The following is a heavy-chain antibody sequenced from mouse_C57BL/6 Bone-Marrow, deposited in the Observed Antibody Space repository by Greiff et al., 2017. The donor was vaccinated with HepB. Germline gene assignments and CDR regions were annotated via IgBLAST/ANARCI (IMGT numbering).Heavy chain of an antibody. Sequence: EVQRVESGGGLVQPKGSLKLSCAASGFSFNTYAMNWVRQAPGKGLEWVARIRSKSNNYATYYADSVKDRFTISRDDSESMLYLQMNNLKTEDTAMYYCVRDYYGSSIDYWGQGTTLTVSS. V-gene: IGHV10-1*01. CDR1: GFSFNTYA. CDR3: VRDYYGSSIDY. J-gene: IGHJ2*01. CDR2: IRSKSNNYAT. D-gene: IGHD1-1*01.